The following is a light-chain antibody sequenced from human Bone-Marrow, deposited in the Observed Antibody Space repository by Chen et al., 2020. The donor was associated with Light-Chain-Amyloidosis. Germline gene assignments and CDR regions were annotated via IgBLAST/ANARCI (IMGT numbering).Light chain of an antibody. V-gene: IGLV3-21*03. CDR3: QLRDNSIRHAV. J-gene: IGLJ7*01. Sequence: SFVLTQPPSVSVAPGKPARISCGGDNIGSYSLHWYQEKPGQAPMLGVFDNSDRPSGIPERVSSSGSEKAATLGVSRVEAGDEAVYYCQLRDNSIRHAVFGGGPHLTVL. CDR2: DNS. CDR1: NIGSYS.